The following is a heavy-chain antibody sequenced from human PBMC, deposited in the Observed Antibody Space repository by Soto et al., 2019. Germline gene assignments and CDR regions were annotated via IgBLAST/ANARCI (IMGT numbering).Heavy chain of an antibody. CDR3: AKSGYCSSISCPRGKCLDP. Sequence: PGGSLRLSCAASGFTFSSYGMHWVRQAPGKGLEWVAVISYDGSNKYYADSVKGRFTISRDNSKNTLYLQMNSLRAEDTAVYYCAKSGYCSSISCPRGKCLDPRDQGPLVTLST. V-gene: IGHV3-30*18. CDR2: ISYDGSNK. J-gene: IGHJ5*02. D-gene: IGHD2-2*01. CDR1: GFTFSSYG.